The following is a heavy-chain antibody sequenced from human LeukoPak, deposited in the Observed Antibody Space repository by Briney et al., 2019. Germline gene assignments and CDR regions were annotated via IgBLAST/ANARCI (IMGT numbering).Heavy chain of an antibody. J-gene: IGHJ4*02. CDR3: ARGRDDFWSGYQDY. Sequence: ASVKVSCQASGYTFTSYDINWVRQATGQGLAWMGWMNPNSGNTGYAQKFQGRVTMTRNTSISTAYMELSSLRSEDTAVYYCARGRDDFWSGYQDYWGQGTLVTVSS. CDR1: GYTFTSYD. CDR2: MNPNSGNT. V-gene: IGHV1-8*01. D-gene: IGHD3-3*01.